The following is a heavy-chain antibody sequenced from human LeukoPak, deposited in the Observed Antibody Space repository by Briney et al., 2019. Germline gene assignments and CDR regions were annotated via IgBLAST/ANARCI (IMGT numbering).Heavy chain of an antibody. CDR3: AREGYSSSWYGLRWFDY. J-gene: IGHJ4*02. Sequence: ASVKASCKASGYTFTGYYMHWVRQAPGQGLEWMGWINPNSGGTNYAQKFQGRVTMTRDTSISTAYMELSRLRSDDTAVYYCAREGYSSSWYGLRWFDYWGQGTLVTVSS. CDR2: INPNSGGT. V-gene: IGHV1-2*02. D-gene: IGHD6-13*01. CDR1: GYTFTGYY.